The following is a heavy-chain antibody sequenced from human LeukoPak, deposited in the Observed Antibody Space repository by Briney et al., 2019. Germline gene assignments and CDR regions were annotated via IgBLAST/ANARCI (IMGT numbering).Heavy chain of an antibody. J-gene: IGHJ5*02. Sequence: SETLSLTCSVSGGSISSYYWTWIRQPPGKGLEWIGYVSYSGSTNYSPSFESRVTISVDTSKNQFSLRLSSVTATDTALYYCARSLTVAGPFDPWGQGTLVTVSS. D-gene: IGHD6-13*01. CDR1: GGSISSYY. CDR3: ARSLTVAGPFDP. CDR2: VSYSGST. V-gene: IGHV4-59*01.